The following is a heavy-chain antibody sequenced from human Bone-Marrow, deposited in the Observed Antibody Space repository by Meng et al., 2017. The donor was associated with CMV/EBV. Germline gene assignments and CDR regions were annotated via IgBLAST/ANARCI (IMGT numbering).Heavy chain of an antibody. CDR1: GGTFSSYA. CDR2: IIPIFGTA. CDR3: AGDNWNYGWFDP. J-gene: IGHJ5*02. Sequence: CQASGGTFSSYAISWVRQAPGQGLEWMGGIIPIFGTANYAQKFQGRVTITADESTSTAYMELSRLRSDDTAVYYCAGDNWNYGWFDPWGQGTLVTVSS. V-gene: IGHV1-69*01. D-gene: IGHD1-7*01.